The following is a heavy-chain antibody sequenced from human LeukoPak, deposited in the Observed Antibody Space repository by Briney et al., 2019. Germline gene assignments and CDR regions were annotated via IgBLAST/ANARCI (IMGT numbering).Heavy chain of an antibody. V-gene: IGHV3-21*01. Sequence: GGSLRLSCAASGFIVSTYSMNWVRQAPGKGLEWVSSISIRNNTYYADSVKGRFSISRDNAKNSLYLQMDSLRAEDTAVYYCARETNDNSGYWIDYWGQGTLVTVSS. CDR1: GFIVSTYS. D-gene: IGHD3-22*01. CDR3: ARETNDNSGYWIDY. J-gene: IGHJ4*02. CDR2: ISIRNNT.